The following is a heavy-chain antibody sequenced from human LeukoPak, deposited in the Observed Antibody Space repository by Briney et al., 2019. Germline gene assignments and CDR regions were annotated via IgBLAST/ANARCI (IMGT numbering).Heavy chain of an antibody. J-gene: IGHJ4*02. CDR3: ARGRGYYIFDY. CDR2: IIPIFGIA. CDR1: GGTFSSYA. Sequence: SVKVSCTASGGTFSSYAISWVRQAPGQGLEWMGRIIPIFGIANYAQKFQGRVTITADKSTSTAYMELSSLRSEDTAVYYCARGRGYYIFDYWGQGTLVTVSS. D-gene: IGHD3-22*01. V-gene: IGHV1-69*04.